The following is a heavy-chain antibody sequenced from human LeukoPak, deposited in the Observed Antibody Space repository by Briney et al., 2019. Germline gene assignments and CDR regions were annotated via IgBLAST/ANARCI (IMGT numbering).Heavy chain of an antibody. CDR3: ARGACPVLRFLEWLSDYMDV. V-gene: IGHV4-61*02. J-gene: IGHJ6*03. Sequence: PSETLSLTCTVSGGSISSGSYYWSWLRQPAGKGLEWIGRIYTSGSTNYNPSLKSRVTISVDTSKNQFSLKLSSVTAADTAVYYCARGACPVLRFLEWLSDYMDVWGKGTTVTVSS. CDR1: GGSISSGSYY. CDR2: IYTSGST. D-gene: IGHD3-3*01.